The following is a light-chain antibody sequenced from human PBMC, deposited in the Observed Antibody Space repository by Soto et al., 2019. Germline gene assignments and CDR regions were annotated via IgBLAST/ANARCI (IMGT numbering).Light chain of an antibody. CDR3: QQSYTTPWT. J-gene: IGKJ1*01. Sequence: DLQMTQSPSSLSASVGDRVTITCRASQTIRSYLNWYQQKPGKAPKVLIYAASSLQSGVPSKFSGSGSGTDFTLTISSLQPEDFATYYCQQSYTTPWTFGQGTKVEIK. CDR2: AAS. CDR1: QTIRSY. V-gene: IGKV1-39*01.